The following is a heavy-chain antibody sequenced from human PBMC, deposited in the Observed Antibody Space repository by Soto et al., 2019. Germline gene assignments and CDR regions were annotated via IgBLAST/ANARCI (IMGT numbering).Heavy chain of an antibody. CDR3: AKDRRADWESYYYYAMDV. CDR1: GGTFSSHA. V-gene: IGHV1-69*13. D-gene: IGHD1-26*01. CDR2: IIPIYGTA. J-gene: IGHJ6*02. Sequence: SVKVSCKASGGTFSSHAISWVRQAPGQGLEWMGGIIPIYGTANYAQKFQGRVTITADASTRTAYMELSSLRSEDTAVYYCAKDRRADWESYYYYAMDVWGQGTTVTVSS.